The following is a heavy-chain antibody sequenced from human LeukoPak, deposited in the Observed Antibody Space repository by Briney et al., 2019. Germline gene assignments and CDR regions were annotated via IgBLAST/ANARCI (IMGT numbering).Heavy chain of an antibody. D-gene: IGHD3-10*01. V-gene: IGHV4-4*07. CDR2: IYSSGST. CDR3: ARDSGTTXXVKFDP. J-gene: IGHJ5*02. CDR1: GGSISSYY. Sequence: ETLSLXCTVSGGSISSYYWSWIRQPAGKGLEWIGRIYSSGSTDYNPSLKSGGTMSVDTSKKKFSQKRRSVTAAEKAVYYFARDSGTTXXVKFDPWGQGTLVTVSS.